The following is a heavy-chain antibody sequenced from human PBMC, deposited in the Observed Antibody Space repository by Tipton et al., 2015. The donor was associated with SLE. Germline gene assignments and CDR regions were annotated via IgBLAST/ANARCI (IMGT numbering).Heavy chain of an antibody. J-gene: IGHJ4*02. CDR2: IYTRGST. CDR1: GASISSGSYY. D-gene: IGHD5-12*01. Sequence: SGASISSGSYYWSWIRQPAGKGLEWIGRIYTRGSTNYNLSLKSRVIISVDTSKNQFSLKLSSVTAADTAVYYCARASGYDYLDYWGQGTPVTVSS. CDR3: ARASGYDYLDY. V-gene: IGHV4-61*02.